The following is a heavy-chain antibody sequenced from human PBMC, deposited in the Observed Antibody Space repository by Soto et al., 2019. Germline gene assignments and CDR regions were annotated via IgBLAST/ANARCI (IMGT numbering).Heavy chain of an antibody. Sequence: QEQLVQSGAEVKKPGSSVKVSCKASGGIYSSYAISWVRQAPGQGLEWMGGIIPIFGTANYAQKFQGRVTITADESTNTAYMDLSSLKSEDTAIYYSARVGSGYVWFNEFWGQGTLVIVSS. D-gene: IGHD3-22*01. CDR1: GGIYSSYA. V-gene: IGHV1-69*01. CDR2: IIPIFGTA. CDR3: ARVGSGYVWFNEF. J-gene: IGHJ4*02.